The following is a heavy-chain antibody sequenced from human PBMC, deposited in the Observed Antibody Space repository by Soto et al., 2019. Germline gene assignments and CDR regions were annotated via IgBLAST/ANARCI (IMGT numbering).Heavy chain of an antibody. CDR3: ARENYDFWSGYLERLYYFDY. Sequence: ASVKVSCKASGYTFTSYAMHWVRQAPGQRLEWMGWINAGNGNTKYSQKFQGRVTITRDTSASTAYMELSSLRSEDTAVYYCARENYDFWSGYLERLYYFDYWGQGTLVTVSS. CDR1: GYTFTSYA. D-gene: IGHD3-3*01. V-gene: IGHV1-3*01. CDR2: INAGNGNT. J-gene: IGHJ4*02.